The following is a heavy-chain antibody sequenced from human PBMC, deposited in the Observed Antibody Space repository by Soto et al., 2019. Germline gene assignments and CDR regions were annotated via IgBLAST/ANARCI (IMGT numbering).Heavy chain of an antibody. CDR1: GGTFSSYA. CDR2: IIPIFGTA. D-gene: IGHD3-22*01. Sequence: QVQLVQSGAEVKKPGSSVKVSCKASGGTFSSYAISWVRQAPGQGLEWMGGIIPIFGTANYAQKFQGRVTITADESTSTAYMELSSLRSEDTAVYYCARDLKCYYDSSGYNFDYWGQGTLVTVSS. J-gene: IGHJ4*02. CDR3: ARDLKCYYDSSGYNFDY. V-gene: IGHV1-69*01.